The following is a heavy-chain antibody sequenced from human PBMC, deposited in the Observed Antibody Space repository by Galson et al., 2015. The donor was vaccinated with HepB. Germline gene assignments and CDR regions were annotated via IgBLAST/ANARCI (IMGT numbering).Heavy chain of an antibody. J-gene: IGHJ4*02. Sequence: SLRLSCAASGFTVSNYYMTWVRQAPGRGLEWVANVKQDGRDTHYAESVKGRITVSRDNARNSLYLQIDNLSAEDTAVYYCARDYYSSGSHDYWGQGTLVTVSS. D-gene: IGHD3-10*01. CDR3: ARDYYSSGSHDY. CDR2: VKQDGRDT. CDR1: GFTVSNYY. V-gene: IGHV3-7*03.